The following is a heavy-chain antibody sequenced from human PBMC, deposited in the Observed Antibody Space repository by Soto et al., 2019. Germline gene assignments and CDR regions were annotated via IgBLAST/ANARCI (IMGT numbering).Heavy chain of an antibody. D-gene: IGHD4-17*01. Sequence: QVQLVQSGAEVKKPGSSVKVSCKASGGTFSSYAISWVRQDPGQGLEWMGGVIPSFGTANYAQKFQGRVTITAAESTSTAYMERSSRRSADTAVYYWAFHDYGYKDYYYYGTAVWGQVTTVTVSS. CDR3: AFHDYGYKDYYYYGTAV. J-gene: IGHJ6*02. CDR2: VIPSFGTA. V-gene: IGHV1-69*01. CDR1: GGTFSSYA.